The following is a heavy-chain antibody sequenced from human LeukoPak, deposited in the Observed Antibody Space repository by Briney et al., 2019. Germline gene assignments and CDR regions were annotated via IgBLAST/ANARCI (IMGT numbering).Heavy chain of an antibody. J-gene: IGHJ4*02. V-gene: IGHV4-59*01. CDR3: ARADYYGSGSYI. Sequence: SETLSLTCTVSGSSISSYYWSWIRQPPGKGLEWIGYIYYSGSTNYNPSLKSRVTISVDTSKNQFSLKLSSVTAADTAVYYCARADYYGSGSYIWGQGTLVTVSS. CDR1: GSSISSYY. D-gene: IGHD3-10*01. CDR2: IYYSGST.